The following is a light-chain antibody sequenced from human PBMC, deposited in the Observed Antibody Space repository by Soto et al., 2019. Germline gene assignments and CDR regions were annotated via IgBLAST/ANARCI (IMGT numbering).Light chain of an antibody. V-gene: IGKV3-15*01. Sequence: EIVMTQSPATLSLSPGERATLSCRASQSVTSDLAWYQQKPGQAPRLLIYGASTRATDILARFSGSGSGTEVTLTISSLQSEDFAVYYCRQYCTWPPVLTFGGGTKVEIK. CDR1: QSVTSD. CDR2: GAS. CDR3: RQYCTWPPVLT. J-gene: IGKJ4*01.